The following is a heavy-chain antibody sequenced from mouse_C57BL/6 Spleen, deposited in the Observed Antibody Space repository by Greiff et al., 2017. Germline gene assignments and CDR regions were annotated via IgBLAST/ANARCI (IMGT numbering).Heavy chain of an antibody. J-gene: IGHJ1*03. V-gene: IGHV1-62-2*01. CDR3: ARHEGPPPYYGSRDWYFDV. CDR2: FYPGSGSI. Sequence: VQLQQSGAELVKPGASVKLSCTASGYTFTEYTIHWVKQRSGQGLEWIGWFYPGSGSIKYNEKFKDKATLTADKSSSTVYMELSRLTSEDSAVYFCARHEGPPPYYGSRDWYFDVWGTGTTVTVSS. D-gene: IGHD1-1*01. CDR1: GYTFTEYT.